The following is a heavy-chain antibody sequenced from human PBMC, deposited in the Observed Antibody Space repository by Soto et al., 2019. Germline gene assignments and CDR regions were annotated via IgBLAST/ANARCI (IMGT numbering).Heavy chain of an antibody. V-gene: IGHV4-31*03. D-gene: IGHD2-15*01. J-gene: IGHJ4*02. Sequence: EQLQESGPGLVKPSQTLSLTCTVSGGSISRGGYYWSWIRQHPGKGLEWIGYIYYSGITSYNPSLQSRVTISADKSKNQFSLKLSSVTAADTAVYYCTRERVPSQGDCSGGRCVLIDSWGQGTLVTVSS. CDR2: IYYSGIT. CDR1: GGSISRGGYY. CDR3: TRERVPSQGDCSGGRCVLIDS.